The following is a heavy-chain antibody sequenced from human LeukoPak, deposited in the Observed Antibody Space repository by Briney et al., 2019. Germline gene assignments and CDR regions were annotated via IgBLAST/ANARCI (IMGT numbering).Heavy chain of an antibody. CDR3: ARAGGYCGRISCPYYFDY. CDR2: INQDGSTK. Sequence: GGSLRLPCAASGFNFSRYWMIWARQAPGKGLEWVANINQDGSTKNYVDSVKGRFTISRDNAKNSLSLRMNSLRADDTAVYYCARAGGYCGRISCPYYFDYWGQGSLVAVSS. J-gene: IGHJ4*02. V-gene: IGHV3-7*01. CDR1: GFNFSRYW. D-gene: IGHD2-15*01.